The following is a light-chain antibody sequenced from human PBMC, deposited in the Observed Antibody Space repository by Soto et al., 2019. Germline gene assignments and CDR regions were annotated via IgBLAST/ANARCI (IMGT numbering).Light chain of an antibody. V-gene: IGKV4-1*01. CDR1: QSVLYSSNNKSC. Sequence: DIVMTQSPDSLAVSLGERATINCKSSQSVLYSSNNKSCLAWYQQKPGQPPKLLMYWASTLESGVPDRFSGSGFGTDFTLTISSLQAEDVAVYYCQQYYSTPRTFGQGTKVEIK. CDR3: QQYYSTPRT. CDR2: WAS. J-gene: IGKJ1*01.